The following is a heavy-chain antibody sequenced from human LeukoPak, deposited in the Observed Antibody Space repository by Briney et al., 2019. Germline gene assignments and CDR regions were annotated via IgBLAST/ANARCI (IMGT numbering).Heavy chain of an antibody. V-gene: IGHV4-61*02. D-gene: IGHD3-22*01. CDR1: GVSISSVSYY. CDR2: IYTSGST. Sequence: SQTLSLTCTVSGVSISSVSYYWSWIRQPAGKGLEWIGRIYTSGSTNYNPSLKSRVTISGDTSKNQFSLRLSSVTAADTAVYYCARASYSYDINGWVPFDYWGQGTLVTVSS. CDR3: ARASYSYDINGWVPFDY. J-gene: IGHJ4*02.